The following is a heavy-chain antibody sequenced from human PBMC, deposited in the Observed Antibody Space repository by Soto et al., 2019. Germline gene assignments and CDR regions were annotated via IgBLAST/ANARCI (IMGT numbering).Heavy chain of an antibody. Sequence: SGPTLVNPTQTLTLTCTFSGFSLSTSGVGVGWIRQPPGKALEWLALIYWNNDKRYSPSLKNRLTITKDTSKNQVVLTMTNMDPVDTATYYCAHRRQVYNPSYYFDYWGQGTLVTVSS. CDR3: AHRRQVYNPSYYFDY. CDR2: IYWNNDK. V-gene: IGHV2-5*01. CDR1: GFSLSTSGVG. D-gene: IGHD1-1*01. J-gene: IGHJ4*02.